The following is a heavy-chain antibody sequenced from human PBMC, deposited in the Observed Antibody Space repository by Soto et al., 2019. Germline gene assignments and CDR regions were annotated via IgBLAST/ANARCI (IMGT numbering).Heavy chain of an antibody. CDR2: LSGSGTST. Sequence: GGSLRLSCAASGFTFTRYSMNWVRQAPGKGLEWVSGLSGSGTSTYYADSVKGRFTISRDNSRDTLLLQMNSLTADDTAVYYCAKATTNGGWFNPFDSWGQGALVTVSS. V-gene: IGHV3-23*01. CDR1: GFTFTRYS. J-gene: IGHJ4*02. CDR3: AKATTNGGWFNPFDS. D-gene: IGHD6-19*01.